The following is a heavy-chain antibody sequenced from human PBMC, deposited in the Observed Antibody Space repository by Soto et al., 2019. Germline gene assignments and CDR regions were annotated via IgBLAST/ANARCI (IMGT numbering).Heavy chain of an antibody. Sequence: GGSLRLSCAASGLSFSDYYMSWIRQAPGKGLEWVSAISGSGGTTYYTDSVKGRFTISRDNSKNTLYLQVNSLRAEDTAVYYCARDRIPAAGHDAFDIWGQGTMVTVSS. CDR1: GLSFSDYY. J-gene: IGHJ3*02. CDR3: ARDRIPAAGHDAFDI. D-gene: IGHD6-13*01. CDR2: ISGSGGTT. V-gene: IGHV3-23*01.